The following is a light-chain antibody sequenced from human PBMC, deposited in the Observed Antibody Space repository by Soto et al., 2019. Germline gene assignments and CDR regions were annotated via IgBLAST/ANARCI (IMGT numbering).Light chain of an antibody. J-gene: IGKJ1*01. V-gene: IGKV3-20*01. CDR1: QSVSSNY. CDR3: QQYGSSPWT. Sequence: EIVLTQSPGTLFLSPGERDTLSCRAIQSVSSNYLAWYQHKPGQAPRLLIYGASVRATGIPDRFSGSGSGTDFTLTISRLEPEDFAVYYCQQYGSSPWTFGQGTKVEIK. CDR2: GAS.